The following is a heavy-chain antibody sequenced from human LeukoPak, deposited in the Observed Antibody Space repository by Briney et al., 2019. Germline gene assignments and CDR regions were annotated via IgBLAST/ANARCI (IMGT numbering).Heavy chain of an antibody. J-gene: IGHJ6*02. CDR1: GYTFTNYG. CDR3: ATGYYDSSGYYPHYYYYGMDV. D-gene: IGHD3-22*01. CDR2: ISAYNGDT. V-gene: IGHV1-18*01. Sequence: ASVKVSCKASGYTFTNYGFTWVRLAPGQGLEWVGWISAYNGDTNYAQKFQGRVTMTEDTSTDTAYMELSSLRSEDTAVYYCATGYYDSSGYYPHYYYYGMDVWGQGTTVTVSS.